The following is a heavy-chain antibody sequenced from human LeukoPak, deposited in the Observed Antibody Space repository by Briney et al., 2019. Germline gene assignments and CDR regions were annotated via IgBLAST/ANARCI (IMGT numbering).Heavy chain of an antibody. V-gene: IGHV1-2*02. Sequence: ASVKVSCKTSGYTFTAYIHWLRQAPGQGLEWMGWMNPNSGGTKYAQTFQGRVTLTRDTSISTAYWELSSLTSDDTAVYFCARQGSNSSGWYPVDDWGQGTLVTVSS. CDR1: GYTFTAY. CDR3: ARQGSNSSGWYPVDD. CDR2: MNPNSGGT. J-gene: IGHJ4*02. D-gene: IGHD6-19*01.